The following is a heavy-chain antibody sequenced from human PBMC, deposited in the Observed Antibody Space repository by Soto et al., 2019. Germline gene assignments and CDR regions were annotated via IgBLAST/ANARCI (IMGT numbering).Heavy chain of an antibody. V-gene: IGHV1-69*13. J-gene: IGHJ6*02. CDR1: GGTFSSYA. Sequence: GASVKVSCKASGGTFSSYALRWVRQAPGQGLGWMGGIIPIFGTANYAQKFQGRVTITADESTSTAYMELSSLRSEDTAVYYCARGLRYCTNGVCYSPYYYYYGMDVWGQGTTVTVSS. D-gene: IGHD2-8*01. CDR2: IIPIFGTA. CDR3: ARGLRYCTNGVCYSPYYYYYGMDV.